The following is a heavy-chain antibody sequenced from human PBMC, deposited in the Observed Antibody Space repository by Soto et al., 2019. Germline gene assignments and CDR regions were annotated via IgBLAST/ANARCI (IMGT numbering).Heavy chain of an antibody. Sequence: QVQLQESGPGLVKPSGTLSLICAVSGGSISSSNWWSWVRQPPGKGLEWIGEIYHSGSTNYNPSPKRRIPLSVDTSKKQFSLRLSSVTAADTAVYYCARSFDYGDLDESYYYGMDVWGQGTTVTVSS. CDR2: IYHSGST. D-gene: IGHD4-17*01. CDR1: GGSISSSNW. V-gene: IGHV4-4*02. J-gene: IGHJ6*02. CDR3: ARSFDYGDLDESYYYGMDV.